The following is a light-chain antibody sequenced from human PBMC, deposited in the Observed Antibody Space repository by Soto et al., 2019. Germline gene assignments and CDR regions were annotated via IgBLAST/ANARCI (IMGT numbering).Light chain of an antibody. CDR2: DAS. J-gene: IGKJ1*01. CDR1: QSVSNN. CDR3: QQYNNWPPWT. V-gene: IGKV3-15*01. Sequence: ILMTQSPATLSVSPGERATLSCRASQSVSNNLAWYQQKHGQSPRLLIYDASTRSTGIPARFSGSGSGTEVTLPISGLQYEDFAVYYCQQYNNWPPWTFGQGTKVEIK.